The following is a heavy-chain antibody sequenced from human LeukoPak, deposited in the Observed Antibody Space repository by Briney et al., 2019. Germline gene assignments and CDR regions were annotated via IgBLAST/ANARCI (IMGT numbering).Heavy chain of an antibody. Sequence: ASLKLSCKASGYTFTTNGISWVRQAPGQGLEWMGWISAYNGNTNYAQKLQGRVTMTTDTSTSTAYMELRSLRSDDTAVYYCAMRGTSTTTGTTGVYYFDYWGQGTLVSVSS. V-gene: IGHV1-18*01. CDR3: AMRGTSTTTGTTGVYYFDY. D-gene: IGHD1-1*01. CDR2: ISAYNGNT. CDR1: GYTFTTNG. J-gene: IGHJ4*02.